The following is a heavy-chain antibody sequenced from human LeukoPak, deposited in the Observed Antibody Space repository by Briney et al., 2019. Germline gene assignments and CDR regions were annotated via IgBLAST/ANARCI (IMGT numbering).Heavy chain of an antibody. CDR1: GFTFSSYA. CDR3: ANTPPTGYCSGGSCYSLYYFDY. J-gene: IGHJ4*02. D-gene: IGHD2-15*01. CDR2: ISGSGGST. V-gene: IGHV3-23*01. Sequence: GGSLRLSCAASGFTFSSYAMSWVRQAPGKGLEWVSAISGSGGSTYYADSVKGRFTISRDNSKNTLYLQMNGLRAEDTAVYYCANTPPTGYCSGGSCYSLYYFDYWGQGTLVTVSS.